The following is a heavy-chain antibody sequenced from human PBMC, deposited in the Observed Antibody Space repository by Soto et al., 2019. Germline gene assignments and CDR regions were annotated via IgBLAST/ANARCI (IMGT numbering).Heavy chain of an antibody. V-gene: IGHV3-30-3*01. Sequence: GGSLRLSCAASGFTFSTYAFHWVRQAPGKGLEWLSVISYDGREKYYADSVKGRFTISRDSSKNTVYLQMNSLRAEDTAVYYCARDPLAVTGSFVDYWGQGTLVTVSS. CDR3: ARDPLAVTGSFVDY. CDR2: ISYDGREK. D-gene: IGHD6-19*01. J-gene: IGHJ4*02. CDR1: GFTFSTYA.